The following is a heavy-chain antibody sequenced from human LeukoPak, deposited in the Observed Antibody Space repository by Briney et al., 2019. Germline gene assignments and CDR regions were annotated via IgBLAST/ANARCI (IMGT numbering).Heavy chain of an antibody. Sequence: GASVKVSCKVSGYTLTELSMHWVRQAPGKGLEWMGGFDPEDGETIYAQKFQGSVTMTEDTSTDTAYMELSSLRSEDTAVYYCATASGYDYDYYYMDVWGKGTTVTVSS. J-gene: IGHJ6*03. CDR2: FDPEDGET. V-gene: IGHV1-24*01. D-gene: IGHD5-12*01. CDR3: ATASGYDYDYYYMDV. CDR1: GYTLTELS.